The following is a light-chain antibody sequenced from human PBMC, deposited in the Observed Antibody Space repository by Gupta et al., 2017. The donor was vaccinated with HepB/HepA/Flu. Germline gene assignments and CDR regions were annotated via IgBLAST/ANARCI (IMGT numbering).Light chain of an antibody. Sequence: QSVLTQPPSASGTPGQRVIISCSGSSSNIGSNYVYWYQQLPGTAPKLLIYRNDQRPSGVPDRISGSKSGTSASLAISGLRSEDEADYYCAAWDDSLSGVVFGGGTKLTVL. CDR2: RND. CDR1: SSNIGSNY. V-gene: IGLV1-47*01. CDR3: AAWDDSLSGVV. J-gene: IGLJ2*01.